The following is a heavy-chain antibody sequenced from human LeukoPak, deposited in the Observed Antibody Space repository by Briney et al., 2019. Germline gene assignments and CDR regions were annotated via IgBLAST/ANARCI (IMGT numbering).Heavy chain of an antibody. Sequence: SETLSLTCTVAGGSINNYWSWIRQPAGKGLEWIGRISGSGTITYNPALQSRLSISIDTSKNQFSLKLMSVTAADTAVYYCAVEESRFDYYGSGSFDYWGQGTLVTVSS. V-gene: IGHV4-4*07. D-gene: IGHD3-10*01. CDR1: GGSINNY. CDR2: ISGSGTI. J-gene: IGHJ4*02. CDR3: AVEESRFDYYGSGSFDY.